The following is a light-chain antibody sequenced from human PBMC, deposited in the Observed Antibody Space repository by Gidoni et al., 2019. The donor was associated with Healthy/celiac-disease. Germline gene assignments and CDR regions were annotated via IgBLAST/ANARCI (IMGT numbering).Light chain of an antibody. V-gene: IGKV1-5*01. J-gene: IGKJ1*01. CDR3: QQYNSYSWT. Sequence: EMQMPHSPATLSASVGDRVTITCRASQSISSWLAWYQQKPGKAPKLLIYDASSLESGVPSRFSGSGSGTEFTLTISSLQPDDFATYYCQQYNSYSWTFGEGTKVEIK. CDR2: DAS. CDR1: QSISSW.